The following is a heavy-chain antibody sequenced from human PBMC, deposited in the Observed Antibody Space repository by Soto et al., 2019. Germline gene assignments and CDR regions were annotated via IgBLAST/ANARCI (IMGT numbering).Heavy chain of an antibody. J-gene: IGHJ4*02. CDR1: GGSLSSGSFS. V-gene: IGHV4-30-2*01. CDR2: INYSGNT. CDR3: ARGGGSTDYVANYYFDY. D-gene: IGHD4-17*01. Sequence: QLRLQESGSGLVKPSQTLSLTCTVSGGSLSSGSFSWGWIRQPPGKGLEWIGYINYSGNTYYNPSLRRRVTTPRDMSTNQFSLKLGSVTAADTAVNYCARGGGSTDYVANYYFDYWGRGTLVTVSS.